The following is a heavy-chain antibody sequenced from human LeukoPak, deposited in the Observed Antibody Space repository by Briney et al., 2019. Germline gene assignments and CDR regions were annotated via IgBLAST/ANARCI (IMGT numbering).Heavy chain of an antibody. D-gene: IGHD1-26*01. CDR2: ISYDGSNK. CDR3: ARDPYSGNYGNYYYYYMDV. Sequence: GGSLRLSCAASGFTFSSYAMHWVRQAPGKGLEWVAVISYDGSNKYYADSVKGRFTISRDNSKNSLYLQMNSLGPEDTAVYYCARDPYSGNYGNYYYYYMDVWGKGTTVTVSS. V-gene: IGHV3-30*04. CDR1: GFTFSSYA. J-gene: IGHJ6*03.